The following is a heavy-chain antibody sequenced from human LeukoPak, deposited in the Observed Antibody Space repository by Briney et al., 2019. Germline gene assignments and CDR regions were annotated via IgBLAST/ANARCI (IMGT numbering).Heavy chain of an antibody. CDR2: IYYSGST. J-gene: IGHJ4*02. CDR3: ARRTSTTPVYFDY. D-gene: IGHD1-14*01. CDR1: GGSISSYY. V-gene: IGHV4-59*01. Sequence: SETLSLTCTGSGGSISSYYWSWIRQPPGKGLEWIGYIYYSGSTKYNPSLRSRVTISVDTSKNQFSLKLSSVTAADTAVYYCARRTSTTPVYFDYWGQGALVTVSS.